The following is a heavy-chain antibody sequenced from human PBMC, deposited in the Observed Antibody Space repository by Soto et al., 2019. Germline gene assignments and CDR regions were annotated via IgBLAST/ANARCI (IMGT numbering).Heavy chain of an antibody. J-gene: IGHJ6*02. Sequence: ASVKVSCKASGYTFTSYGISWVRQAPGQGLEWMGWISAYNGNTNYAQKLQGRVTMTTDTSTSTAYMELRSLRSDDTAVYYCARDPPNNIVVVPAAKYHYYGMDVWGQGTTVTVSS. CDR1: GYTFTSYG. CDR3: ARDPPNNIVVVPAAKYHYYGMDV. CDR2: ISAYNGNT. V-gene: IGHV1-18*01. D-gene: IGHD2-2*01.